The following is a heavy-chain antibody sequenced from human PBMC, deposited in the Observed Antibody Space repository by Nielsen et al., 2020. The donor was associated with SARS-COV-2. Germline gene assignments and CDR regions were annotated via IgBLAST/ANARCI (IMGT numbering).Heavy chain of an antibody. CDR3: ARGEGVVVVAATPTIFDY. D-gene: IGHD2-15*01. CDR2: VSYDGSNK. V-gene: IGHV3-30*03. CDR1: GFTFSGFG. J-gene: IGHJ4*02. Sequence: GESLKISCAASGFTFSGFGMHWVRQAPGKGLEWVAVVSYDGSNKYYADSVKGRFTISRDNSKNTLYLQMNSLRAEDTAVYYCARGEGVVVVAATPTIFDYWGQGTLVTVSS.